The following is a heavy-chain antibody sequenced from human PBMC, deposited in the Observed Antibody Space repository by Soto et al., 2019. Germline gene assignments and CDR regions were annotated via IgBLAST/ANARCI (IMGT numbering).Heavy chain of an antibody. Sequence: QVQLVESGGGLVKPGGSLRLYCTASGFTFTDHYMTWIRKAPGKGLEWVSYINSGGSNIYYADSVRGRFTISRDNAKNSVYLQMSSLRAEDTAIYYCARDIRGANWGQGTLVIVSS. CDR2: INSGGSNI. V-gene: IGHV3-11*01. J-gene: IGHJ4*02. CDR3: ARDIRGAN. CDR1: GFTFTDHY. D-gene: IGHD3-10*01.